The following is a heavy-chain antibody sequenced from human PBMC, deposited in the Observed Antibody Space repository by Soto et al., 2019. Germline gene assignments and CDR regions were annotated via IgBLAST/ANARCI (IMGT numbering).Heavy chain of an antibody. CDR2: ISGSGGST. D-gene: IGHD4-17*01. Sequence: GGSLRLSCAASGFTFSSYAMSWVRQAPGKGLEWVSAISGSGGSTYYADSVKGRFTISRDNSKNTLYLQMNSLRAEDTAVYYCAKDKVNGDYAGWFDPWGQGTLVTVSS. V-gene: IGHV3-23*01. CDR3: AKDKVNGDYAGWFDP. J-gene: IGHJ5*02. CDR1: GFTFSSYA.